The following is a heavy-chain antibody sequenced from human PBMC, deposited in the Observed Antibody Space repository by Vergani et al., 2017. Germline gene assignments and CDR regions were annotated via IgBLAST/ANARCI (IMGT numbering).Heavy chain of an antibody. CDR1: GGSISSGSYY. CDR3: AIDPLYSTTWPFLLLDMDV. D-gene: IGHD6-13*01. Sequence: QVQLQESGPGLVRPSQTLSLTCTVSGGSISSGSYYWSWFRQPAGKGLEWIGRFYTGGGTSSNPSLKSRVTISVDTSKNQFSLQLSSVTAADTAVYYCAIDPLYSTTWPFLLLDMDVWGQGTTVTVSS. CDR2: FYTGGGT. V-gene: IGHV4-61*02. J-gene: IGHJ6*02.